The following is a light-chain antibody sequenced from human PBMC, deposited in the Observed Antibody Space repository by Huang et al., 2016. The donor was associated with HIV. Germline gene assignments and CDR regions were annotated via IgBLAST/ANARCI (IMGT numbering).Light chain of an antibody. CDR2: GAA. CDR3: QQYGSSPLT. CDR1: QSISSTY. V-gene: IGKV3-20*01. J-gene: IGKJ4*01. Sequence: EIVLTQSPGTLSLSPGERATLSCRASQSISSTYLAWYQQKHGQAPRLLIYGAASRAIGIPDRFSGSGSGTDFTLTISRLEPEDFAVYYCQQYGSSPLTFGGGTKVEIK.